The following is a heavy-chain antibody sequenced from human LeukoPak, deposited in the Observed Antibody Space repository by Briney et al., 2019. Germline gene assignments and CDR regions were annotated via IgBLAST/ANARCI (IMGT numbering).Heavy chain of an antibody. D-gene: IGHD2-21*01. Sequence: SETLSLTCTVSGGSISISSYYWGWIRQPPGKGLEWIGSIYYSGSTYYNPSLKSRVTISVDTSKNQFSLKLSSVTAADTAAYYCARHGGEALYYYYMDVWGKGTTVTVSS. CDR2: IYYSGST. V-gene: IGHV4-39*01. J-gene: IGHJ6*03. CDR1: GGSISISSYY. CDR3: ARHGGEALYYYYMDV.